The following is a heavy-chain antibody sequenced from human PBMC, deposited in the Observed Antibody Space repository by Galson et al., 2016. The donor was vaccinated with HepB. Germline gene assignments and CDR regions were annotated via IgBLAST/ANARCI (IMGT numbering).Heavy chain of an antibody. CDR3: AKNRAPYILTGHDAFDI. CDR1: GFTFSRFP. CDR2: ISGSGENT. D-gene: IGHD3-9*01. Sequence: SLRLSCAASGFTFSRFPMNWVRQAPGKGLEWVSVISGSGENTFYADSVKGRFTISRDNSKNTLYLQVNSLRAEDTAVYYCAKNRAPYILTGHDAFDIWGQGTMVTVSS. V-gene: IGHV3-23*01. J-gene: IGHJ3*02.